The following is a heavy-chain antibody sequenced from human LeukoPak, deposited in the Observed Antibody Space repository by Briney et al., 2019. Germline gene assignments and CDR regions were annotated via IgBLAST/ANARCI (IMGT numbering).Heavy chain of an antibody. Sequence: ASVKVSCKASGYTFTSYDINWVRQATGQGLEWMGWMNPNSGNTGYAQKFQGRVTMTRNTSISTAYMELSSLRSEDTAVYYCARKGSISWIQVWGGGLAFDIWGQGTMVTVSS. V-gene: IGHV1-8*01. D-gene: IGHD5-18*01. CDR2: MNPNSGNT. J-gene: IGHJ3*02. CDR3: ARKGSISWIQVWGGGLAFDI. CDR1: GYTFTSYD.